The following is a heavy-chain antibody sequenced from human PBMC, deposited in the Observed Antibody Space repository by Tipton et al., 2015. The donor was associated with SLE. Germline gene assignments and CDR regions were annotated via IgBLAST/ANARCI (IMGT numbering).Heavy chain of an antibody. D-gene: IGHD6-19*01. J-gene: IGHJ4*02. CDR3: ARGGYSSGWYGDYFVY. Sequence: TLSLTCTVSGDTISDHYWSWIRQPPGKGLEWIGYISYSGSTNYSPSFKSRVTISLDTSKTQFSLNLRSVTAADTAIYYCARGGYSSGWYGDYFVYCGQGTLVTVSS. CDR2: ISYSGST. V-gene: IGHV4-59*11. CDR1: GDTISDHY.